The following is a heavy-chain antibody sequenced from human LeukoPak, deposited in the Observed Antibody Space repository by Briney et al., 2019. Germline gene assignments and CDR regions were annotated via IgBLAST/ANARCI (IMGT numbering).Heavy chain of an antibody. CDR3: VRDWDHYDFDS. CDR2: INPAGNYR. J-gene: IGHJ5*01. CDR1: GFIFSNYW. V-gene: IGHV3-74*01. D-gene: IGHD3-3*01. Sequence: GGSLRLSCAASGFIFSNYWIHWVRQVPGKGLVWVSRINPAGNYRNYADSVEGRFTISRDNARNTVYLQMNSPRAEDTALFYCVRDWDHYDFDSWGQGTLVIVSS.